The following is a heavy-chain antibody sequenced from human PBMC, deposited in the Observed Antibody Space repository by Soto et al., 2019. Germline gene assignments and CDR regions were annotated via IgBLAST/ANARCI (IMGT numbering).Heavy chain of an antibody. V-gene: IGHV1-69*02. Sequence: QVQLVQSGAEVKKPGSSVKVSCKASGGTFSSYTISWVRQAPGQGLEWMGRIIPILGIANYAQKFQGRVTITADKSTSTAYMELSSLRSEDTAVYYCARRRLEIAAADGNWFDPWGQGTLVTVSS. CDR2: IIPILGIA. CDR1: GGTFSSYT. CDR3: ARRRLEIAAADGNWFDP. J-gene: IGHJ5*02. D-gene: IGHD6-13*01.